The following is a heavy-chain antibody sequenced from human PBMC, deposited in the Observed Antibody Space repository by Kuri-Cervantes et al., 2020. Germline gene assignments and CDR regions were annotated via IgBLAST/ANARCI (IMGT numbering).Heavy chain of an antibody. J-gene: IGHJ4*02. Sequence: GESLKISCAASGFTFSSYAMHWVRQAPGKGLEWVAVISYDGSNKYYADSVKGRFTISRDNSKNTVSLQMNSLSAEDTAVYYCTREGRGSTSQWAFDFWGRGTLVTVSS. V-gene: IGHV3-30-3*01. CDR1: GFTFSSYA. CDR3: TREGRGSTSQWAFDF. CDR2: ISYDGSNK. D-gene: IGHD3-10*01.